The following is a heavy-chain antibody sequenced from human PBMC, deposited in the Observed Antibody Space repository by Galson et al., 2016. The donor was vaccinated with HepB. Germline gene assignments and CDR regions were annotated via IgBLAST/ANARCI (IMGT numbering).Heavy chain of an antibody. CDR3: GRDHSVVLTTAYNWFDP. CDR2: INRDGTTS. J-gene: IGHJ5*02. CDR1: GFAFGSHW. D-gene: IGHD4-23*01. Sequence: SLRLSCAASGFAFGSHWMHWVRHVPGQALVWVSRINRDGTTSNYADSVKGRFTISRDNAKNTLYLQMNSLRVEDTAVYYCGRDHSVVLTTAYNWFDPWGQGTLVTVSS. V-gene: IGHV3-74*01.